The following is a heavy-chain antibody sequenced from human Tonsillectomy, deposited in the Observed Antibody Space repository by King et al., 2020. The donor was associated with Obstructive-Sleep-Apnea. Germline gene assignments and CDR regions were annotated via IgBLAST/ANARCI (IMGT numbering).Heavy chain of an antibody. CDR2: ITWDGGST. D-gene: IGHD3-22*01. CDR3: AKGPSYYDSSGYYYGPHYFAY. J-gene: IGHJ4*02. V-gene: IGHV3-43*01. CDR1: GFTFDDYT. Sequence: VQLVDSGGVVVQPGGSLRLSCAASGFTFDDYTMHWVRQAPGKGLEWVSLITWDGGSTYYADSVKGRFTISRDNSKNSLYLQMNSLRTDDTALYYCAKGPSYYDSSGYYYGPHYFAYWGQGTLVTVSS.